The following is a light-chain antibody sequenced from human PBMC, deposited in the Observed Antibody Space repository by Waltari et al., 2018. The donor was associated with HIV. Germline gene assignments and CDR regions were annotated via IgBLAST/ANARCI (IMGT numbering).Light chain of an antibody. CDR2: QVS. CDR3: LQGTHWPPT. Sequence: VVMTQSPRSLPVTLGQPASISCRSSQSLVFRDGNTFFHWFHQRPGQSPRRLIYQVSNRDSGVPDRFSGSGSGTDFTLKISRVESEDVGIYYCLQGTHWPPTFGQGTNLEIK. J-gene: IGKJ2*01. V-gene: IGKV2-30*01. CDR1: QSLVFRDGNTF.